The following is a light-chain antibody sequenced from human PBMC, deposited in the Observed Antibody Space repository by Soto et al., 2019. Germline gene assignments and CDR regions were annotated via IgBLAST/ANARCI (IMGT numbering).Light chain of an antibody. CDR3: QSYDSSLSVGV. J-gene: IGLJ3*02. CDR2: GNS. V-gene: IGLV1-40*01. CDR1: SSNIGAGYD. Sequence: QAVVTQPPSVSGAPGQRVTISCTASSSNIGAGYDVHWYQQLPGTVPKLLIYGNSNRPSGVPDRFSGSKSGTSASLAITGLQAEDEADYYCQSYDSSLSVGVFGGGTKVTVL.